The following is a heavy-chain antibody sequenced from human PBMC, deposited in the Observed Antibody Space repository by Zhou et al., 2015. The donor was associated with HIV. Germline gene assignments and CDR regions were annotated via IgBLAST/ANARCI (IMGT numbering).Heavy chain of an antibody. CDR2: IIPVFGTA. D-gene: IGHD6-6*01. CDR1: GGTFSNYG. J-gene: IGHJ2*01. Sequence: QVQLVQSGAEVKKPGSSVKVSCKASGGTFSNYGISWVRQAPGQGLEWMGWIIPVFGTAKFAQKFQGRVSITADRSTNTAYMDLRSLTSEDTAVYYCARDRGAARPDWRYFDLWGRGTLVTVSS. V-gene: IGHV1-69*06. CDR3: ARDRGAARPDWRYFDL.